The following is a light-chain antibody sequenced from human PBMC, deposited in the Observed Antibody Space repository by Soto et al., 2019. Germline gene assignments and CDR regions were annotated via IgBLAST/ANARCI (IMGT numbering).Light chain of an antibody. V-gene: IGKV1-5*01. Sequence: DIQMTQSPSTLSASVGDRVTITCRASQSISSWLAWYQQKPGKAPKVLIYDASSLEYGGPSRFSGSGSGTEFTLTIRSLQPDDFATYYCQQYNSYSRTFGQGTKVDIK. CDR2: DAS. J-gene: IGKJ1*01. CDR3: QQYNSYSRT. CDR1: QSISSW.